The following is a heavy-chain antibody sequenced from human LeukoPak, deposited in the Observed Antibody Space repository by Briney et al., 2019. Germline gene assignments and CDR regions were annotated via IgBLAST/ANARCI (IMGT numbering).Heavy chain of an antibody. V-gene: IGHV4-59*01. CDR3: AGGVTALGY. CDR1: GGSISSFH. D-gene: IGHD2-21*02. CDR2: IYDSGGT. J-gene: IGHJ4*02. Sequence: PSETLSLTCTVSGGSISSFHWSWIRQPPGKGLECIGHIYDSGGTNYNPSLKSRVAISVDTSKNQFSLRLSSVTAADTAVYYCAGGVTALGYWGQGTLVTVSS.